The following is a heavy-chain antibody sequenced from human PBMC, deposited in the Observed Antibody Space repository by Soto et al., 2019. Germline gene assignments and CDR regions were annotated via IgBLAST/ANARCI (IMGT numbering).Heavy chain of an antibody. Sequence: GGSLRLSCAASGFTVSSYAMSWVRQAPGKGLEWVSAISGSGGSTYYADSVKGRFTISRDNSKNTLYLQMNSLRAEDTAVYYCAKDGLSIPYYYGSGSYYPDAFDIWGQGTMVTVSS. CDR1: GFTVSSYA. CDR2: ISGSGGST. V-gene: IGHV3-23*01. CDR3: AKDGLSIPYYYGSGSYYPDAFDI. D-gene: IGHD3-10*01. J-gene: IGHJ3*02.